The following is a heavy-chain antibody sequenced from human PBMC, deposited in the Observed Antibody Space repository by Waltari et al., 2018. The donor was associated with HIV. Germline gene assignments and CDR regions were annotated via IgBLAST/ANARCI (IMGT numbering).Heavy chain of an antibody. V-gene: IGHV4-39*01. Sequence: QLQLQESGPGLVKPSETLSLTCTVSGGSISSSSYYWGWIRQPPGRGLGWIGSISYSGSTSNNPSLKSRLTISVSTSKNQFSLKLSSVTAADTAVYYCARQPYYDSSGHISYYCDYWGQGTLVTVSS. J-gene: IGHJ4*02. D-gene: IGHD3-22*01. CDR3: ARQPYYDSSGHISYYCDY. CDR1: GGSISSSSYY. CDR2: ISYSGST.